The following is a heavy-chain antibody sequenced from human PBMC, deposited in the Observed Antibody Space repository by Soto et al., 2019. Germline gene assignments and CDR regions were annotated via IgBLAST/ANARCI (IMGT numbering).Heavy chain of an antibody. V-gene: IGHV1-18*04. J-gene: IGHJ4*02. D-gene: IGHD3-9*01. Sequence: ASVKVSCKASGYTFTGYYMHWVRQAPGQGLEWMGWISAYNGNTNYAQKLQGRVTMTTDTSTSTAYMELRSLRSDDTAVYYCARGSYDILTGETYGNFDYWGQGTLVTVSS. CDR2: ISAYNGNT. CDR3: ARGSYDILTGETYGNFDY. CDR1: GYTFTGYY.